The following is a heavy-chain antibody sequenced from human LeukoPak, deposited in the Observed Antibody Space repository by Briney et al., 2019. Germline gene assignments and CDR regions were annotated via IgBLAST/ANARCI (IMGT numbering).Heavy chain of an antibody. Sequence: SETLSLTCTVSGGSISSYYWSWIRQPAGKGLEWIGRIYTSGSTNYNPSLKSRVTMSVDTSKNQFSLKLSSVTAADTAVYYCARSIAAAGTEGIDYWGQGTLVTVSS. CDR1: GGSISSYY. CDR2: IYTSGST. V-gene: IGHV4-4*07. J-gene: IGHJ4*02. D-gene: IGHD6-13*01. CDR3: ARSIAAAGTEGIDY.